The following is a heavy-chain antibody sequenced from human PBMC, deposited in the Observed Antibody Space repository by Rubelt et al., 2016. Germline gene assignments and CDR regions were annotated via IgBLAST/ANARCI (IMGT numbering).Heavy chain of an antibody. Sequence: TASGFTFGDFAMTWFRQAPGKGLEWVGFIRSNPYGGTTEYAASVKGRFTISRDDSKSIAYLQMNSRKTEDTAVYYCARVSFYYDSSGDYYYYYGMDVWGQGTTVTVSS. CDR2: IRSNPYGGTT. V-gene: IGHV3-49*03. CDR3: ARVSFYYDSSGDYYYYYGMDV. CDR1: GFTFGDFA. D-gene: IGHD3-22*01. J-gene: IGHJ6*02.